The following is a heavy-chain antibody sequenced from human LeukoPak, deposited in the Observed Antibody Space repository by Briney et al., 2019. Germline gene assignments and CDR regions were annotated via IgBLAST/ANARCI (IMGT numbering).Heavy chain of an antibody. CDR2: ISTSSNYI. CDR1: GFTFSTYS. D-gene: IGHD3-10*02. V-gene: IGHV3-21*01. Sequence: GGSLRLSCAASGFTFSTYSMNWVRQAPGKGLEWVSSISTSSNYIYYADSVKGRFTISRDNAKNSLYLQMNSLRAEDTAVYYCAELGITMIGGVWGKGTTVTISS. J-gene: IGHJ6*04. CDR3: AELGITMIGGV.